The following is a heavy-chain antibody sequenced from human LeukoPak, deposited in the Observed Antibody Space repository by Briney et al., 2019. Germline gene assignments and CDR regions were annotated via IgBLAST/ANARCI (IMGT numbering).Heavy chain of an antibody. V-gene: IGHV3-48*04. CDR3: AREMFGGVIVEFDY. J-gene: IGHJ4*02. CDR2: ISSSGSPI. Sequence: GGSLRLSCAASGFTFSSYWMSWVRQAPGKGLEWVAYISSSGSPIYYADSVKGRFTISRDNAKNSLYLQVNSLRAEDTAVYYCAREMFGGVIVEFDYWGQGTLVTVSS. D-gene: IGHD3-16*02. CDR1: GFTFSSYW.